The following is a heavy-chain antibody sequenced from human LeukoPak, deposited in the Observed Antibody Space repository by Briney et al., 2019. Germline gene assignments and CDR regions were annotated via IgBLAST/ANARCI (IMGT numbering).Heavy chain of an antibody. Sequence: SVKVSCKASGGTSSSYAISWVRQAPGQGLEWMGGIIPIFGTANYAQKFQGRVTITADESTSTAYMELSSLRSEDTAVYYCARGYSSGWFEGFDYWGQGTLVTVSS. J-gene: IGHJ4*02. D-gene: IGHD6-19*01. CDR1: GGTSSSYA. CDR2: IIPIFGTA. V-gene: IGHV1-69*13. CDR3: ARGYSSGWFEGFDY.